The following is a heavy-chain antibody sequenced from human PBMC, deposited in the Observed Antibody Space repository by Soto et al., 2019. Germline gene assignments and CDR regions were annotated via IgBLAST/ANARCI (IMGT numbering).Heavy chain of an antibody. CDR2: IWYDGSNK. CDR3: ARDADFGVSGMDV. Sequence: PGGSLRLSCAASGFTFSSYGMHWVRQAPGKGLESVAVIWYDGSNKYYADSVKGRFTISRDNSKNTLYLQMNSLRAEDTAVYYCARDADFGVSGMDVWGQGTTVTVSS. CDR1: GFTFSSYG. D-gene: IGHD3-16*01. V-gene: IGHV3-33*01. J-gene: IGHJ6*02.